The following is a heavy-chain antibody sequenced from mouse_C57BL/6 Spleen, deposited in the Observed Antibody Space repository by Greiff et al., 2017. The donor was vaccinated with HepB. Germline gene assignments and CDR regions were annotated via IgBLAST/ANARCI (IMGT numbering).Heavy chain of an antibody. D-gene: IGHD2-4*01. CDR3: AFYYDYDEGDYYAMDY. CDR2: IDPEDGET. V-gene: IGHV14-2*01. J-gene: IGHJ4*01. Sequence: EVKLQESGAELVKPGASVKLSCTASGFNIKDYYMHWVKQRTEQGLEWIGRIDPEDGETKYAPKFQGKATITADTSSNTAYLQLSSLTSEDTAVYYCAFYYDYDEGDYYAMDYWGQGTSVTVSS. CDR1: GFNIKDYY.